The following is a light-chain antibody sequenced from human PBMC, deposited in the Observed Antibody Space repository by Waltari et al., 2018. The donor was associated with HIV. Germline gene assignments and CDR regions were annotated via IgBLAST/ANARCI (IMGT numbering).Light chain of an antibody. CDR1: SSDVGGYHF. Sequence: QSALTQPASASGSPGQSFTISCTGTSSDVGGYHFVSWFQHPPGKAPKVMINEVRNRPSGVSNRFSGSKSGNTAALTISGLQAEDEADYYCSSYTSSSTRVFGGGTKLTVL. J-gene: IGLJ2*01. CDR2: EVR. CDR3: SSYTSSSTRV. V-gene: IGLV2-14*01.